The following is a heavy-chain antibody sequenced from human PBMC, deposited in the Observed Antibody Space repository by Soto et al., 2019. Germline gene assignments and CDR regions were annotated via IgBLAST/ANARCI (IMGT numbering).Heavy chain of an antibody. D-gene: IGHD6-6*01. CDR3: AGSVPYSSSSFNY. CDR1: GNSISNYY. V-gene: IGHV4-4*07. J-gene: IGHJ4*02. Sequence: PSETLSLTCIVSGNSISNYYWNWIRQPAGKGLAWIGRIYTTGSTNYNPSLKSRVTMSVDTSKNQFSLKLSSVTAADTAVYYCAGSVPYSSSSFNYWGQGTLVTVSS. CDR2: IYTTGST.